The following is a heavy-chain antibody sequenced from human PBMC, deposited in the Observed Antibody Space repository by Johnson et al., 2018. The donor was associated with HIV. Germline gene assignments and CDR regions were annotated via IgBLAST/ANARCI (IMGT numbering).Heavy chain of an antibody. D-gene: IGHD6-19*01. CDR1: GFTFDDYA. Sequence: VQLVESGGGLVQPGRSLRLSCAASGFTFDDYAMHWVRQAPGKGLEWVSGISWNSGSIGYADSVKGRFTISRDNAKNSLYLQMNSLRAEDTALYYCAKDIGSSGWYWGAFDIWGQGTMVTVSS. V-gene: IGHV3-9*01. J-gene: IGHJ3*02. CDR2: ISWNSGSI. CDR3: AKDIGSSGWYWGAFDI.